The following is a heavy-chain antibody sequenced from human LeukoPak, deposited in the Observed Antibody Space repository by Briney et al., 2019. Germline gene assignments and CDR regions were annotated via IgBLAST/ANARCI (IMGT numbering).Heavy chain of an antibody. Sequence: GGSLRLSCAASGFTFSDTWMHWVRQAPGEGLVWVSRIRSDGSDTRYAESVKGRFTISRDNAKNTLYLQMNSLRAEDTAVYYCARDAYSGSYFPFGYWGQGTLVTVSS. V-gene: IGHV3-74*01. CDR3: ARDAYSGSYFPFGY. J-gene: IGHJ4*02. D-gene: IGHD1-26*01. CDR1: GFTFSDTW. CDR2: IRSDGSDT.